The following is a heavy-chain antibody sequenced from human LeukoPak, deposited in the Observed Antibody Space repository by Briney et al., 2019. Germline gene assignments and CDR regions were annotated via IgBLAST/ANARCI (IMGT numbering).Heavy chain of an antibody. CDR3: ARGPPIPLFDCSSTNCYTPGYFQH. V-gene: IGHV4-59*08. Sequence: SETLSLTCTVSGDSINGYSINSYYWNWIRQPPGKGLEWIGYIFYSGSTNYNSSLKSRVTISVDSSKNQFSLKLSSVTAADTAVYYCARGPPIPLFDCSSTNCYTPGYFQHWGQGTLVTVSS. CDR2: IFYSGST. CDR1: GDSINGYSINSYY. D-gene: IGHD2-2*02. J-gene: IGHJ1*01.